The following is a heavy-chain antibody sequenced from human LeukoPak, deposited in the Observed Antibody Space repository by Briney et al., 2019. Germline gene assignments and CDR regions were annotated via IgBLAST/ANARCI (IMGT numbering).Heavy chain of an antibody. CDR3: ATALSIRKGDY. CDR1: GFTFSSYG. D-gene: IGHD6-6*01. J-gene: IGHJ4*02. CDR2: ISGSGGST. V-gene: IGHV3-23*01. Sequence: PGGTLRLSCAASGFTFSSYGMSWVRQAPGKGLEWVSDISGSGGSTYYADSVKGRFTISRDNSKNTLYLQMNSLRAEDTAVYYCATALSIRKGDYWGQGTLVTVSS.